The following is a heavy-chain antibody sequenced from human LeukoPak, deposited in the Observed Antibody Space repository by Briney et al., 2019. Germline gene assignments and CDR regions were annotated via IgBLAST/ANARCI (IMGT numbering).Heavy chain of an antibody. V-gene: IGHV4-39*01. D-gene: IGHD6-6*01. Sequence: SETLSLTCTVSGGSISSSSYYWGWIRQPPGKGLEWIGSIYYSGSTYYNPSLKSRVTISVDTSKNQFSLKLSSVTAADTAVYYCARPGYSSLSGYMDVWGKGTTVTVSS. J-gene: IGHJ6*03. CDR2: IYYSGST. CDR3: ARPGYSSLSGYMDV. CDR1: GGSISSSSYY.